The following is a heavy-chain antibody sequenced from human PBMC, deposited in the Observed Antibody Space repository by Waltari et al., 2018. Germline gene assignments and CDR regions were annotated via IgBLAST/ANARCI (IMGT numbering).Heavy chain of an antibody. CDR1: GFTFSSYS. D-gene: IGHD3-3*01. J-gene: IGHJ4*02. V-gene: IGHV3-21*03. CDR3: AREAHYDFWSGFPLWLDY. CDR2: ISSSSSYI. Sequence: EVQLVDSGGGLVKPGGSLRLSCAASGFTFSSYSMNWVRQAPGKGLEWVSSISSSSSYIYYADSVKGRFTISRDNAKNSLYLQMNSLRAEDTAVYYCAREAHYDFWSGFPLWLDYWGQGTLVTVSS.